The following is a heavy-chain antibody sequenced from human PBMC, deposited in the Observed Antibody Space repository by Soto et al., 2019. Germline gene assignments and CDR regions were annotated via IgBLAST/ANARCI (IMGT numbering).Heavy chain of an antibody. CDR1: GFTVSSNY. Sequence: EVQLVETGGGLIQPGGSLRLSCAASGFTVSSNYMSWVRQAPGKGLEWVSVIYSGGSTYYADSVKGRFTISRDNSKNRLYLQMNSLRAEDTAVYYCARDTPQGILTGQPPSHEPVYYYYAMDVWGQGTTVTVSS. D-gene: IGHD3-9*01. CDR2: IYSGGST. V-gene: IGHV3-53*02. CDR3: ARDTPQGILTGQPPSHEPVYYYYAMDV. J-gene: IGHJ6*02.